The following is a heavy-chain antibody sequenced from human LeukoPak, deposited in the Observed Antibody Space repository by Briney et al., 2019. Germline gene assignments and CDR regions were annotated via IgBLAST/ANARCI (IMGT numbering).Heavy chain of an antibody. V-gene: IGHV3-7*01. CDR1: GFTFSVYA. J-gene: IGHJ4*02. Sequence: GGSLRLSCAASGFTFSVYAMSWVRQTPGKGLEWVASMKHDGSEKYYVDSVKGRFTISRDNAKNSLYLQMNSLRAEDTAVYYCARTPFGSSPRPYYYDYWGQGTLVTVSS. CDR2: MKHDGSEK. CDR3: ARTPFGSSPRPYYYDY. D-gene: IGHD6-6*01.